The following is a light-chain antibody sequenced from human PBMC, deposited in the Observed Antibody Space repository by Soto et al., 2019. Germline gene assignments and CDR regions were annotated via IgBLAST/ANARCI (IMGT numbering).Light chain of an antibody. J-gene: IGLJ3*02. CDR2: DVS. Sequence: QSALTQPRSVSGSPGQSVTISCTGTSSDVGAYNYVSWYQQHPGKAPKLMVYDVSQRPSGVPDRFSGSKSGNTASLTISGLQDDDDGDYFCCSYAGSYSGVFGGGTKLTVL. CDR1: SSDVGAYNY. CDR3: CSYAGSYSGV. V-gene: IGLV2-11*01.